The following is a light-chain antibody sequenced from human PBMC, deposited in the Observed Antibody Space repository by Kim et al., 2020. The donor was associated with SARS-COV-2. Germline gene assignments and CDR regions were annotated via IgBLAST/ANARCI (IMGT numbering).Light chain of an antibody. CDR3: QSADSSGTYVV. CDR2: KDS. Sequence: SYELTQPPSVSVSPGQTARITCSGDALPKQYAYWYQQKPGQAPVLVIYKDSERPSGIPERFSGSSSGTTVTLTISGVQAEDEADYYCQSADSSGTYVVFGGGPQLPVL. J-gene: IGLJ2*01. CDR1: ALPKQY. V-gene: IGLV3-25*03.